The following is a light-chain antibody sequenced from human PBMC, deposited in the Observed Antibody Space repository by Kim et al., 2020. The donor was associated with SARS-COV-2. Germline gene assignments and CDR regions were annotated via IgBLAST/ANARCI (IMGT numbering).Light chain of an antibody. J-gene: IGLJ2*01. CDR1: KLGDKY. Sequence: SYELTQPPSVSVSPGQTAIITCSGDKLGDKYACWYQQRPGQSPVLVIYEGTERPSGIPERFSGSKSGTTATLTISGTQATDEADYYCQAWDSRTVIFGGGTQLTV. CDR2: EGT. CDR3: QAWDSRTVI. V-gene: IGLV3-1*01.